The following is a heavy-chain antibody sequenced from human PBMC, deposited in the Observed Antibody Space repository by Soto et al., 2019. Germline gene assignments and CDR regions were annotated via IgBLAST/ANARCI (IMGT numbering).Heavy chain of an antibody. CDR1: GYTFTSYY. Sequence: QVQLVQSGAEVKKPGASVKVSCKASGYTFTSYYMHWVRQAPGQGLEWMGIINPSGGSTSYAQKSQGRVTMTXXTXPXXVYMELSSLRSEDTAVYYCASGTTVGNYYYNGMDVWGQGTTVTVSS. J-gene: IGHJ6*02. CDR3: ASGTTVGNYYYNGMDV. D-gene: IGHD1-7*01. V-gene: IGHV1-46*03. CDR2: INPSGGST.